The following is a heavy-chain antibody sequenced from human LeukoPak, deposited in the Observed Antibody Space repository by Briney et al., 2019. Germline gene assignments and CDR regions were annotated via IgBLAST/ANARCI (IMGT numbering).Heavy chain of an antibody. J-gene: IGHJ6*02. CDR2: INHSGST. CDR3: ARGLYDFWSGYYTYYYYGMDV. CDR1: GGSFSGYY. V-gene: IGHV4-34*01. D-gene: IGHD3-3*01. Sequence: SETLSLTCAVYGGSFSGYYWSWIRQPPGKGLEWIGEINHSGSTNYNPSLKSRVTISVDTSKIQFSLKLSSVTAADTAVYYCARGLYDFWSGYYTYYYYGMDVWGQGTTVTVSS.